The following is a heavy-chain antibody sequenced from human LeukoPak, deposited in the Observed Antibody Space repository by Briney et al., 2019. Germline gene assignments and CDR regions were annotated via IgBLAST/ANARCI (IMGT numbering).Heavy chain of an antibody. CDR3: ARDGGSAMPFDC. D-gene: IGHD2-2*01. CDR1: GFTFSTYW. Sequence: GGSLRLSCAASGFTFSTYWMSWVRQAPGKGLEWVANIRQDGSDKYYVGSVKGRFTISRDNAKNSLYLQMNSLRAEDTAVYYCARDGGSAMPFDCWGQGTLVTVSS. CDR2: IRQDGSDK. J-gene: IGHJ4*02. V-gene: IGHV3-7*01.